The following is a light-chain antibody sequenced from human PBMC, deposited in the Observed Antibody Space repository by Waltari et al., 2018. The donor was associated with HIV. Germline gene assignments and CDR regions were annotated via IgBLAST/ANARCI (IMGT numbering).Light chain of an antibody. Sequence: QSALTQPPSASGSPGQSVPISCTGTSSDVGGYNYVSWYQHHPGKAPKLMIYDVSKRPSGVPDRFSGSKSGSTASLTVSGLQAEDEADYYCSSYAGSNNRWVFGGGTKLTAL. CDR3: SSYAGSNNRWV. V-gene: IGLV2-8*01. J-gene: IGLJ3*02. CDR2: DVS. CDR1: SSDVGGYNY.